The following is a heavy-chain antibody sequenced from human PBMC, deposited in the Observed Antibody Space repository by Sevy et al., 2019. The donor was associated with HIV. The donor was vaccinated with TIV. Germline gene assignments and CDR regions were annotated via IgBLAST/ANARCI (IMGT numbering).Heavy chain of an antibody. V-gene: IGHV3-7*01. CDR2: IKQDGSEK. D-gene: IGHD5-18*01. Sequence: GGSLRLSCAASGFTFSSYWMSWVRQAPGKGLEWVANIKQDGSEKYYVDSVKGRFTISRDNAKNSLYLQTNSLRAEDTAVYYCARAYGGYSYGSYYYGMDVWGQGTTVTVSS. CDR3: ARAYGGYSYGSYYYGMDV. CDR1: GFTFSSYW. J-gene: IGHJ6*02.